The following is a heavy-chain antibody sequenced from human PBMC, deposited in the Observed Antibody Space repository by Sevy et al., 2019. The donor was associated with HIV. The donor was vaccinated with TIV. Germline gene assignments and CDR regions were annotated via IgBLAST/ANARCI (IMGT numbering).Heavy chain of an antibody. D-gene: IGHD5-12*01. J-gene: IGHJ4*02. CDR2: IWYDGSKI. Sequence: GGSLRPSCAASGFTFSNYAMHWVRQAPGKGLAWVALIWYDGSKIFYADSVKGRFTISRDNSESTLYLQMNSLRAEDTALYHCAKGGPNSGYDYYFDYWGQGTLVTVSS. CDR3: AKGGPNSGYDYYFDY. V-gene: IGHV3-33*06. CDR1: GFTFSNYA.